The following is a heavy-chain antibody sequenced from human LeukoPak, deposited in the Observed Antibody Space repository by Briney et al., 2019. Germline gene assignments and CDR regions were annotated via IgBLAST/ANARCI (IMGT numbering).Heavy chain of an antibody. V-gene: IGHV4-59*08. CDR2: TYYSGST. D-gene: IGHD6-19*01. J-gene: IGHJ4*02. CDR1: GGSIRSYY. Sequence: SETLSLTCTVSGGSIRSYYWSWIRQPPGKGLEGIGYTYYSGSTNYNPSLKSRVTISVDTSKNQFSLKLSSVTAADTAVYYCARRGGWYGSEYFDYWGEGTLVTVSS. CDR3: ARRGGWYGSEYFDY.